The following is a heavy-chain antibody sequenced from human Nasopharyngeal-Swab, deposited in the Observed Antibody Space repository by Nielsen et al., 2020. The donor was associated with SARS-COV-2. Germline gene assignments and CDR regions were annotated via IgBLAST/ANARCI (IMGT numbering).Heavy chain of an antibody. J-gene: IGHJ4*02. V-gene: IGHV3-23*01. Sequence: GESLKTSCAASGFTFSSYAMSWVRQAPGKGLEWVSAISGSGGSTYYADSVKGRFTISRDNSKNTLYLQMNSLRAEDTTVYYCAKPATTGTSYFDDWGQGTLVTVSS. CDR1: GFTFSSYA. D-gene: IGHD1-1*01. CDR3: AKPATTGTSYFDD. CDR2: ISGSGGST.